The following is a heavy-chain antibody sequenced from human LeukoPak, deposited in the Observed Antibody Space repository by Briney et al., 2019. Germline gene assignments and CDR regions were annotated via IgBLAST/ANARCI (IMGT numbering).Heavy chain of an antibody. CDR3: ARERIEQPMVRLNAFYS. V-gene: IGHV4-34*01. CDR2: LNHSTRT. J-gene: IGHJ3*02. D-gene: IGHD6-13*01. Sequence: SETLSLTCAVYGVPFCGLYWRWLAPPPGKGLEWSVELNHSTRTNYHPSLMSRATISVDTSTSQFSLKLSPVTAAETAVYYCARERIEQPMVRLNAFYSWGQGTMVTVCS. CDR1: GVPFCGLY.